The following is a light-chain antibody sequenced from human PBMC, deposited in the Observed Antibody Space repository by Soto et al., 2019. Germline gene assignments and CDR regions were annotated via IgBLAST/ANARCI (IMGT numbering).Light chain of an antibody. CDR1: QSVSSSY. CDR2: GSF. J-gene: IGKJ4*01. CDR3: PEYKYWPLP. V-gene: IGKV3-20*01. Sequence: EIVLTQSPGTLSLSRGERATLSCRASQSVSSSYLAWYLQEPCPAPQPLIFGSFHKAGGNPDRFRCNGSWTEVNLPVSSLQAEDFAVYYCPEYKYWPLPFGGGAKVDIK.